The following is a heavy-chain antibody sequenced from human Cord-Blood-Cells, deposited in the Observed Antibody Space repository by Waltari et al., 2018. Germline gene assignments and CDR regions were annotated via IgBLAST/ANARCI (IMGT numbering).Heavy chain of an antibody. CDR1: DYTLSSYA. J-gene: IGHJ4*02. D-gene: IGHD3-10*01. CDR2: ISYDGSNN. Sequence: QVQLVESGGGVVQPGRSLRLSCAAPDYTLSSYAIHWLRQAPGKGLEWVAVISYDGSNNYYADSVKGRFTISRDESKNTLYLQMNSLRAEDTAVYYCARATMVQGVINYWGQGTLVTVSS. CDR3: ARATMVQGVINY. V-gene: IGHV3-30-3*01.